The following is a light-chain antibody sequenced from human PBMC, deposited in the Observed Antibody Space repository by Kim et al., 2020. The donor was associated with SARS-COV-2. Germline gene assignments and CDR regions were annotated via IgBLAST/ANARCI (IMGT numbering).Light chain of an antibody. CDR1: QSVSSNY. V-gene: IGKV3-20*01. Sequence: SPGGRATLSCRASQSVSSNYLAWYQGKPGQAPRLLIFGASSRATGIPDRFSGSGSGTDFTLTISRLEPEDFAVYYCQQYGSSPYTFGQGTKLEI. CDR2: GAS. J-gene: IGKJ2*01. CDR3: QQYGSSPYT.